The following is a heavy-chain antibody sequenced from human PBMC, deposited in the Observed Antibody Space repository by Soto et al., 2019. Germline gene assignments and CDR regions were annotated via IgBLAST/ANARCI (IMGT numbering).Heavy chain of an antibody. Sequence: LSLTCTVSGGSISSGGYYWSWIRQHPGKGLEWIGYIYYSGSTYYNPSLKSRVTISVDTSKNQFSLKLSSVTAADTAVYYCAGDYYGSGSYYLPLDVWGQGTTVTVSS. J-gene: IGHJ6*02. D-gene: IGHD3-10*01. CDR3: AGDYYGSGSYYLPLDV. CDR1: GGSISSGGYY. CDR2: IYYSGST. V-gene: IGHV4-31*03.